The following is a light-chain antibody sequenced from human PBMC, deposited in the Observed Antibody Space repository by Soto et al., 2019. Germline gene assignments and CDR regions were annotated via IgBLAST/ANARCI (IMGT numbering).Light chain of an antibody. V-gene: IGKV1-5*03. CDR2: QAS. Sequence: DIQMTQSPSTLSASVGDRVTITCRSSQSTSSYLAWYQQKPGKAPKLLIYQASSLENGVPSRFSGSGSGTEISLTISSLQPEDFATYYCQQSYSTPSITFGQGTRLEIK. CDR3: QQSYSTPSIT. J-gene: IGKJ5*01. CDR1: QSTSSY.